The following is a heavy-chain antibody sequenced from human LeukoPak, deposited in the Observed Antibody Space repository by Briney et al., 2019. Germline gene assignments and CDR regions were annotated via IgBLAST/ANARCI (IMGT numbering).Heavy chain of an antibody. D-gene: IGHD6-19*01. CDR2: ISSNGGST. V-gene: IGHV3-64*01. CDR1: GFTFNNYA. CDR3: ARVGPVADTFYFQH. Sequence: GGSLRLSCAASGFTFNNYAMYWVRQAPGKGLEYVSGISSNGGSTDYANSVKGRFTISRDNSKNTLYLQMGSLRAEDMAVYYCARVGPVADTFYFQHRGQGTLVTVSS. J-gene: IGHJ1*01.